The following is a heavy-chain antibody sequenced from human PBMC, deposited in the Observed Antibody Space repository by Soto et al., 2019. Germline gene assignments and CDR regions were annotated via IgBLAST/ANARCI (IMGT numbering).Heavy chain of an antibody. CDR3: ARHWDGGSDGYTFDY. CDR2: ISNSGST. CDR1: GASISSYY. Sequence: QVQLQESGPGLVRPSETLSLTCTVSGASISSYYWSWIRQPPGKGLEWIGYISNSGSTNYNPSLNSRVTISVDTSKNHVSLKRSSATAADTAVYYCARHWDGGSDGYTFDYWVQGTLVTVSS. J-gene: IGHJ4*02. V-gene: IGHV4-59*08. D-gene: IGHD6-19*01.